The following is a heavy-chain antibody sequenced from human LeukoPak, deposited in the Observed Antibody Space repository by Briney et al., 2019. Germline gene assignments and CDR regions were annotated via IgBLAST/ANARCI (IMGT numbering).Heavy chain of an antibody. J-gene: IGHJ4*02. CDR3: ARVHRGYSYGRLDY. Sequence: GGSLRLSCAASGFAFSDYSMNWVRQAPGKGLEWVSYISSSDNTIHYADSVKGRFTISRDNAKNSLYLEMNSLRDEDTAVYYCARVHRGYSYGRLDYWGQGTLLTVSS. CDR2: ISSSDNTI. V-gene: IGHV3-48*02. CDR1: GFAFSDYS. D-gene: IGHD5-18*01.